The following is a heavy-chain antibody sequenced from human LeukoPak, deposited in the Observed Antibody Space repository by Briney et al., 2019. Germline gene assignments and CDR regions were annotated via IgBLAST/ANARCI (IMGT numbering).Heavy chain of an antibody. D-gene: IGHD6-19*01. V-gene: IGHV4-59*01. CDR2: IYYSGST. J-gene: IGHJ4*02. Sequence: SETLSLTCTVSGGSISSYYWSWIRQPPGKGLEWIGYIYYSGSTNYNPSLKSRVTISVDTSQNQFSLMLSSVTAADTAVYYCARDLLSTAGYFYSPGQGTLVTVSS. CDR3: ARDLLSTAGYFYS. CDR1: GGSISSYY.